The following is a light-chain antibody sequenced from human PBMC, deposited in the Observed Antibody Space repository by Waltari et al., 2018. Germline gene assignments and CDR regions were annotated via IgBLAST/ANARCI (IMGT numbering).Light chain of an antibody. J-gene: IGKJ1*01. CDR1: QSLVHSDGNTY. Sequence: DVVMTQSPLSLPVTLGQPASISCKSSQSLVHSDGNTYLNWFQQRPGQSPRRLIYKVSNRDSGVPDRFSGSGSGTDFTLKISRVEAEDVGVYYCMQGTHWLWTFGQGTRVEI. CDR3: MQGTHWLWT. CDR2: KVS. V-gene: IGKV2-30*02.